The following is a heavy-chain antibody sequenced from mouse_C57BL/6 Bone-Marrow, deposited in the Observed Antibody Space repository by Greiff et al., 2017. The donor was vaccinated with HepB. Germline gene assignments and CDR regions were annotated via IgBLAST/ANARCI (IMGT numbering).Heavy chain of an antibody. J-gene: IGHJ4*01. CDR3: TTTAQDYAMDY. CDR2: IDPENGDT. Sequence: EVQLQQSGAELVRPGASVKLSCTASGFNIKDDYMDWVKQRPEQGLEWIGWIDPENGDTEYASKFQGKATITADTSSNTAYLQLSSLTSEDTAVYYCTTTAQDYAMDYWGQGTSVTVSS. V-gene: IGHV14-4*01. D-gene: IGHD3-2*02. CDR1: GFNIKDDY.